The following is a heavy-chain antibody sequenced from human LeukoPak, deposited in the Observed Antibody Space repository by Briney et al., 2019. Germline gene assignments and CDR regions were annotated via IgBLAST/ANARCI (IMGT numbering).Heavy chain of an antibody. D-gene: IGHD6-6*01. CDR2: INPSGGSK. J-gene: IGHJ4*02. CDR1: GYTFTRLY. CDR3: ARYHSSSSGSFDY. Sequence: ASVKVLRKASGYTFTRLYVHWVPQAPGQGREWRGIINPSGGSKRYAQKFQGRVTMTRDTSTSTVYMELSSLRSEDTAVYYCARYHSSSSGSFDYWGQGTLVTVSS. V-gene: IGHV1-46*01.